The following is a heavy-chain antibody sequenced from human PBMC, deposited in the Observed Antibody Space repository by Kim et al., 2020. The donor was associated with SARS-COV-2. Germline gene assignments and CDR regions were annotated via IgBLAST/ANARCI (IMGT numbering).Heavy chain of an antibody. J-gene: IGHJ4*02. D-gene: IGHD5-12*01. V-gene: IGHV4-59*13. CDR1: GGSISSYY. Sequence: SETLSLTCTVSGGSISSYYWSWIRQPPGKGLEWIGYIYYSGSTNYNPSLKSRVTISVDTSKNQFSLKLSSVTAADTAVYYCARAYSGYDWPSPPSLDYWGQGTLVTVSS. CDR2: IYYSGST. CDR3: ARAYSGYDWPSPPSLDY.